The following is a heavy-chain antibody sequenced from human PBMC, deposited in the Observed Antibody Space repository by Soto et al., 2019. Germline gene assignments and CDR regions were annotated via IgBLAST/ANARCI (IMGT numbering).Heavy chain of an antibody. Sequence: GGSLRLSCAASGFTFSSDWMSWVRQAPRKGLEWVANINRHGREKTYLDSVKGRFTISIDNAKNSLFLQMNSLRAEDTAVYYCARALVVVVPTLLAYWGQGTRVTVSS. D-gene: IGHD2-2*01. CDR2: INRHGREK. CDR3: ARALVVVVPTLLAY. CDR1: GFTFSSDW. V-gene: IGHV3-7*01. J-gene: IGHJ4*02.